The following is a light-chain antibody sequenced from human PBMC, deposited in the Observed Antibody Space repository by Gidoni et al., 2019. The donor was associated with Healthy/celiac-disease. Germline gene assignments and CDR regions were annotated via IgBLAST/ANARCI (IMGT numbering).Light chain of an antibody. CDR2: GAS. CDR3: QQYNHWPPLT. Sequence: EIVMTQSPATLSVSPGERATLSCRASQSISSNLAWYQQKFGQAPRLLIYGASSRATGIPARFSGSGSGTEFTLTISSLQSEDVAAYYCQQYNHWPPLTFGGGTKVEIK. V-gene: IGKV3-15*01. J-gene: IGKJ4*01. CDR1: QSISSN.